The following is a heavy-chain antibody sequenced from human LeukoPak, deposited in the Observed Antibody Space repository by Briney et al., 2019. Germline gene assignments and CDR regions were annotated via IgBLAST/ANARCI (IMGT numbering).Heavy chain of an antibody. D-gene: IGHD3-3*01. V-gene: IGHV3-23*01. CDR1: GFTFSRYA. CDR2: ISGSDGTT. J-gene: IGHJ6*03. CDR3: AKPQGEWFKYYYMDV. Sequence: GGSLRLSCAASGFTFSRYAMSWVRQAPGKGLEWVSGISGSDGTTYYADSVKGRFTISRDNSKNTLYLQLNSLRAEDTAVYYCAKPQGEWFKYYYMDVWGKGTTVTVSS.